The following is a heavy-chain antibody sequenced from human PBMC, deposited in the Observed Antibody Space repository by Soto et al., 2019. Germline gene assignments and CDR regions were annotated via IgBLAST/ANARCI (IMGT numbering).Heavy chain of an antibody. V-gene: IGHV4-59*01. D-gene: IGHD3-22*01. Sequence: SELLSLSCTVAGGYIEDYYGSWIRQKPGRGLEWIGYVYYTGSTDYNPSLKSRVTMPLDTSRNQFSLSLSSVTAADTAIYFCARYSPPKKSYDSNPGWFDPWGQGTLVTVSS. CDR3: ARYSPPKKSYDSNPGWFDP. CDR1: GGYIEDYY. J-gene: IGHJ5*02. CDR2: VYYTGST.